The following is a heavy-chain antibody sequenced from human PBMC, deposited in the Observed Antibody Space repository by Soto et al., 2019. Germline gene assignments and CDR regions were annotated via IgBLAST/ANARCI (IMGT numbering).Heavy chain of an antibody. V-gene: IGHV1-18*01. CDR3: ARGQREDTIFGVVIATFDY. Sequence: QVQLVQSGAEVKKPGASVKVSCKASGYTFTSYGISWVRQAPGQGLEWMGWISAYNGNTNYAQKLQGRVTMTTDTSTSRAYMELRSLGTDDTAVYYCARGQREDTIFGVVIATFDYWGQGTLVTVSS. J-gene: IGHJ4*02. CDR1: GYTFTSYG. CDR2: ISAYNGNT. D-gene: IGHD3-3*01.